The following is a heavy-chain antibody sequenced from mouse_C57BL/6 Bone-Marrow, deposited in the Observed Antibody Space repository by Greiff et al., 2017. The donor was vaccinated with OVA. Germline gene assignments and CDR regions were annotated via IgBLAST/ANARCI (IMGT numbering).Heavy chain of an antibody. CDR2: IDPSDSYT. D-gene: IGHD2-1*01. Sequence: QVQLQQPGAELVMPGASVKLSCKASGYTFTSYWMHWVKQRPGQGLEWIGEIDPSDSYTNYNQKFKGKSTLTVDKSSSTAYMQLSSLTSEDSAVYYCARDYGNYHYYAMDYWGQGTSVTVSS. CDR3: ARDYGNYHYYAMDY. J-gene: IGHJ4*01. CDR1: GYTFTSYW. V-gene: IGHV1-69*01.